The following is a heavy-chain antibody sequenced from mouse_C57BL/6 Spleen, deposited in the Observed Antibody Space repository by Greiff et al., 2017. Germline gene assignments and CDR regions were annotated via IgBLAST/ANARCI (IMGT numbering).Heavy chain of an antibody. J-gene: IGHJ2*01. CDR1: GYTFTSYW. V-gene: IGHV1-69*01. D-gene: IGHD1-1*01. CDR2: IDPSDSYT. CDR3: ARGVTTVVAKGYYFDY. Sequence: VQLQQPGAELVMPGASVKLSCKASGYTFTSYWMHWVKQRPGQGLEWIGEIDPSDSYTNYNQKFKGKSTLTVDKSSSTAYMQLSSLTSEDSAVYYCARGVTTVVAKGYYFDYWGQGTTLTVSS.